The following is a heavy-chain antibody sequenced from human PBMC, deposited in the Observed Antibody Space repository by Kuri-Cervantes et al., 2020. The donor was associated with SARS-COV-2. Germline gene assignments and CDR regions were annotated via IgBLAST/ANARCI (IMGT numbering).Heavy chain of an antibody. Sequence: GESLKISCAASGFTFSNAWMSWVRQAPGKGLEWVGRIKSKTDGGTTDYAAPVKGRFTISRDDSKNTLYLQMNSLKTEDTAVYYCIRDSYGSYVDYWGQGTLVTVSS. CDR1: GFTFSNAW. D-gene: IGHD5-18*01. J-gene: IGHJ4*02. CDR3: IRDSYGSYVDY. V-gene: IGHV3-15*01. CDR2: IKSKTDGGTT.